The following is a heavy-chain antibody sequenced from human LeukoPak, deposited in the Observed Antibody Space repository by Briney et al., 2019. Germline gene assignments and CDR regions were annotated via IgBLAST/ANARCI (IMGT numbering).Heavy chain of an antibody. V-gene: IGHV3-7*01. CDR2: IKQDGSEK. Sequence: GGSLRLSCPASGFTFSSYWMSWVRQAPGKGLERVANIKQDGSEKYYVDSVKGRFTISRDNAKNSLYLQMNSLRAEDTAVYYCARPLGRIAAFNDYWGQGTLVAVSS. CDR1: GFTFSSYW. CDR3: ARPLGRIAAFNDY. J-gene: IGHJ4*02. D-gene: IGHD6-13*01.